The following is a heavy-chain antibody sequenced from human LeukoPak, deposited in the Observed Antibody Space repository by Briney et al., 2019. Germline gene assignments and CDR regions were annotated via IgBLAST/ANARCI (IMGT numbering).Heavy chain of an antibody. J-gene: IGHJ3*02. Sequence: GGSLRLSCAASGFTFSTYGMHWVRQAPGKGLEWVAFIRYDGSNKYYADSVKGRFTISRDNSKNTLFLQVNSLRPEDTAVYYCAKGASFDIWGQGTMVTVSS. CDR2: IRYDGSNK. CDR3: AKGASFDI. V-gene: IGHV3-30*02. CDR1: GFTFSTYG.